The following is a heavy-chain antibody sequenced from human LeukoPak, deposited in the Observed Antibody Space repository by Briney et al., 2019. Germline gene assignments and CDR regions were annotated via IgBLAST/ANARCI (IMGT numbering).Heavy chain of an antibody. CDR1: GFHFTNYA. CDR3: AKAPLRFLDHYYYIDV. J-gene: IGHJ6*03. D-gene: IGHD4-17*01. CDR2: LSGSGSST. V-gene: IGHV3-23*01. Sequence: GGSLRLSCATSGFHFTNYAMSWVRQAPGKGLEWVSALSGSGSSTYYADSVKGRFTISRDTSNNTLYLQMSSLRVEDTALYDCAKAPLRFLDHYYYIDVWGKGTTVTV.